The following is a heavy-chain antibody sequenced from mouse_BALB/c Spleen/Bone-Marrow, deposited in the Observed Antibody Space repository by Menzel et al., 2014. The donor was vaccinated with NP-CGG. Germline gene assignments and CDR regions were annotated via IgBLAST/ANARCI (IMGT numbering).Heavy chain of an antibody. CDR2: INPDSSTI. CDR3: ARRYGSSSRYWYFDV. CDR1: GFDFSRFW. J-gene: IGHJ1*01. Sequence: EVQRVESGGGLVQPGGSLKVSCAASGFDFSRFWMSWVRQAPGKGLEWIGEINPDSSTINYTPSLKDKFIISRDSAKNTLYLQMSKVRSEDTALYYCARRYGSSSRYWYFDVWGAGTTVTVSS. D-gene: IGHD1-1*01. V-gene: IGHV4-1*02.